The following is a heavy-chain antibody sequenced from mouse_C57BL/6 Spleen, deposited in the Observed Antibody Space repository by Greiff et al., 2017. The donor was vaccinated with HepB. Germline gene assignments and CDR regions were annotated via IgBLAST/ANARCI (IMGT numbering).Heavy chain of an antibody. CDR2: ISSGGDYI. D-gene: IGHD1-1*01. J-gene: IGHJ1*03. Sequence: EVQLVESGEGLVKPGGSLKLSCAASGFTFSSYAMSWVRQTPEKRLEWVAYISSGGDYIYYADTVKGRFTISRDNARNTLYLQMSSLKSEDTAMYYCTREEAYYGSSYEGYFDVWGTGTTVTVSS. V-gene: IGHV5-9-1*02. CDR3: TREEAYYGSSYEGYFDV. CDR1: GFTFSSYA.